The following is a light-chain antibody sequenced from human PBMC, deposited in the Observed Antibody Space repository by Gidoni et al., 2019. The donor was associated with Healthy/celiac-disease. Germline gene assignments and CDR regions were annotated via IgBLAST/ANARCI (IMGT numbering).Light chain of an antibody. V-gene: IGKV3-11*01. CDR2: YAS. J-gene: IGKJ4*01. CDR3: QQRSNWPPA. CDR1: QSVSSY. Sequence: IVLTQSPATLSLSPGERATLSCRASQSVSSYFAWYQQKPGQAPRLLIYYASNRATGIPARFSGSGSGTDFTLTISSLEPEDFAVYYCQQRSNWPPAFGGGTKVEIK.